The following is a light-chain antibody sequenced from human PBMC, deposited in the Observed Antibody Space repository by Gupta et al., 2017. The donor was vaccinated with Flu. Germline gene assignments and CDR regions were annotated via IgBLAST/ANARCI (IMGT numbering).Light chain of an antibody. CDR3: QQEDRTPCT. J-gene: IGKJ1*01. CDR2: AAS. V-gene: IGKV1-39*01. Sequence: DIQMTQSPSSLSASVGDRVTIPCRASQSIGTDLNWYQQKPGKAPKLLISAASRLQSGVPSRFSGSGSGTDFTLTISELQPEDFATYYCQQEDRTPCTFGQGTKVEI. CDR1: QSIGTD.